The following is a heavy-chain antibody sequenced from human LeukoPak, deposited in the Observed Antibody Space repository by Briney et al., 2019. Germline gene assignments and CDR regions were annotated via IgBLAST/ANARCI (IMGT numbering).Heavy chain of an antibody. CDR3: TRRLDD. D-gene: IGHD3-16*01. J-gene: IGHJ4*01. CDR2: IASDGSST. Sequence: SGGSLRLSCAASGFTFSSYWMNWVRQAPGKGLVWVSRIASDGSSTTYADSVKGRFSISRDNAKNTLYLQMNGLRVEDTAVYYCTRRLDDWGHGTLVTVSS. V-gene: IGHV3-74*01. CDR1: GFTFSSYW.